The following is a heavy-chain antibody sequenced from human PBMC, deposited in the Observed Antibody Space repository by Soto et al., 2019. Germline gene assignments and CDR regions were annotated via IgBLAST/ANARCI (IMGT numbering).Heavy chain of an antibody. Sequence: GGSLRLSCAASGFTFSSYSMDWVRQAPGKGLEWVSYISSSSSTIYYADSVKGRFTISRDNAKNSLYLKMNSLRDEDTAVYYCARRATFYDSSGYPLGYGMDVWGQGTTVTVSS. CDR2: ISSSSSTI. V-gene: IGHV3-48*02. D-gene: IGHD3-22*01. CDR3: ARRATFYDSSGYPLGYGMDV. J-gene: IGHJ6*02. CDR1: GFTFSSYS.